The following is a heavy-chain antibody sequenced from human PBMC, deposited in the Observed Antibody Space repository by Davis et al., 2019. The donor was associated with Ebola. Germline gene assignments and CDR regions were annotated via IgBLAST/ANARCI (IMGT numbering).Heavy chain of an antibody. CDR2: ISAYNGNT. J-gene: IGHJ6*02. CDR3: ARDNGGSSPNYYYYYYGMDV. D-gene: IGHD6-6*01. Sequence: ASAKVSCKASGYTFTSYGISWVRQAPGQGLEWMGWISAYNGNTNYAQKLQGRVTMTTDTSTSTAYMELRSLRSDDTAVYYCARDNGGSSPNYYYYYYGMDVWGQGTTVTVSS. V-gene: IGHV1-18*01. CDR1: GYTFTSYG.